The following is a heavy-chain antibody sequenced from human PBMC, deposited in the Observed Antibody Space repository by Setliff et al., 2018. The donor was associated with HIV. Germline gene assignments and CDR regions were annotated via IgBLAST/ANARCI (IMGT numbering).Heavy chain of an antibody. J-gene: IGHJ4*02. Sequence: SLKISCAASGFTFDDYTTTWVRQAPGKGLEWVSGINWNGGSTGYADSVKGRFTISRDNAKNSLYLQMNSLRAEDTALYYCARDLDSSGRDDWGLGTLVTVSS. CDR3: ARDLDSSGRDD. D-gene: IGHD3-22*01. V-gene: IGHV3-20*04. CDR2: INWNGGST. CDR1: GFTFDDYT.